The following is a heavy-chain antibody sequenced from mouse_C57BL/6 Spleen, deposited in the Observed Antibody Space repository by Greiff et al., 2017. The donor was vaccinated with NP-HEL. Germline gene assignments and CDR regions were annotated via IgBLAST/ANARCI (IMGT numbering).Heavy chain of an antibody. CDR3: ARPIDYDGSWFAY. V-gene: IGHV1-64*01. CDR1: GYTFTSYW. J-gene: IGHJ3*01. CDR2: IHPNSGST. D-gene: IGHD2-4*01. Sequence: QVHVKQSGAELVKPGASVKLSCKASGYTFTSYWMHWVKQRPGQGLEWIGMIHPNSGSTNYNEKFKSKATLTVDKSSSTAYMQLSSLTSEDSAVYYCARPIDYDGSWFAYWGQGTLVTVSA.